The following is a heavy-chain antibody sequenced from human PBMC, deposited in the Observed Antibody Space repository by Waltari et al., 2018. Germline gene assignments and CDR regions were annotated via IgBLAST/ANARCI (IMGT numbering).Heavy chain of an antibody. Sequence: QVQLVQSGAEVKKPGASVNVSCQASGYNFIGYYNHWVRQAPGQGLEWMGWINPNTGGTKYAQKYQGRVTLTRDTSISTAYMELSSLGSDDMAVFYCARQAARNFDYWGQGTLVTVSS. J-gene: IGHJ4*02. CDR2: INPNTGGT. CDR1: GYNFIGYY. CDR3: ARQAARNFDY. V-gene: IGHV1-2*02.